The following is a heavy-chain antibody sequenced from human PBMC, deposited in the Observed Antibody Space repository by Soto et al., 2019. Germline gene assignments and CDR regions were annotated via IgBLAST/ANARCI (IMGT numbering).Heavy chain of an antibody. Sequence: ASVKVSCKATGYTFSAYTMNWVRQAPGQSLEWMGWINAGRGNTKCSQNFQGRHSITRNTSASTVYMELTGLTTEDTAVYYCARDTETLGPRANDALDIWGQGTMVTVSS. D-gene: IGHD3-3*02. V-gene: IGHV1-3*01. J-gene: IGHJ3*02. CDR3: ARDTETLGPRANDALDI. CDR1: GYTFSAYT. CDR2: INAGRGNT.